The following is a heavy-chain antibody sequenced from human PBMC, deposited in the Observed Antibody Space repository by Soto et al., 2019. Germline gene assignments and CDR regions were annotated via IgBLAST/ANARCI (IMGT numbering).Heavy chain of an antibody. V-gene: IGHV3-23*01. D-gene: IGHD3-10*01. Sequence: QLLQSGGGLVQPGGSLTLSCAASGFTFGTTDMSWVRQAPGEGLEWVSTIDGSGGTTYYAESVKGRFTISRDNSRNTVYLQMNSLRGDDTALYYCVKNSGWFNTWGQGALVTVSS. J-gene: IGHJ5*02. CDR3: VKNSGWFNT. CDR2: IDGSGGTT. CDR1: GFTFGTTD.